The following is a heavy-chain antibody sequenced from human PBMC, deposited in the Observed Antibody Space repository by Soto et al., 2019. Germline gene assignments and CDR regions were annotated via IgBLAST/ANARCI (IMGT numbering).Heavy chain of an antibody. J-gene: IGHJ4*02. CDR1: GFTFSDFG. Sequence: QMQLVTSGGGVVRTEGSLRLSCVVSGFTFSDFGMHWVRQSPGEGLAWVASISKDGLDRYYSESVKGRFTISRDDSKNTVFLQMNSLKVEDTAAYFCASPREGQWLVFDHWGQRTLVTVSA. CDR2: ISKDGLDR. D-gene: IGHD6-19*01. CDR3: ASPREGQWLVFDH. V-gene: IGHV3-30*19.